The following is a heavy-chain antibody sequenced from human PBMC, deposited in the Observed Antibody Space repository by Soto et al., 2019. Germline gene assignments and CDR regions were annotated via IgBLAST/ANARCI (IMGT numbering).Heavy chain of an antibody. CDR3: AKDRGPYCSGGICDPPSWFDP. CDR1: GFIFCNYA. V-gene: IGHV3-23*01. CDR2: ITGIYGRT. J-gene: IGHJ5*02. Sequence: GASLRLSCVGSGFIFCNYAMSWVRQAPGKGLEWVSSITGIYGRTYYAGSVKGRFSISRDNPTNTLYLQMNNLRAEDTAMFYCAKDRGPYCSGGICDPPSWFDPWGQGTLVTVSS. D-gene: IGHD2-15*01.